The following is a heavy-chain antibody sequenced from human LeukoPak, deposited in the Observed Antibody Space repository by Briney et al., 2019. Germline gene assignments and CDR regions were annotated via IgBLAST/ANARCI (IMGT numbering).Heavy chain of an antibody. Sequence: PGGSLRLSCAASGFTFSSYWMSWVRQAPGKGPEWVANIKQDGSEKYYVDSVKGRFTISRDNAKNSLYLQMNSLRAEDTAVYYCARENDILTGYSFGAFDIWGQGTMVTVSS. D-gene: IGHD3-9*01. CDR3: ARENDILTGYSFGAFDI. V-gene: IGHV3-7*01. CDR2: IKQDGSEK. CDR1: GFTFSSYW. J-gene: IGHJ3*02.